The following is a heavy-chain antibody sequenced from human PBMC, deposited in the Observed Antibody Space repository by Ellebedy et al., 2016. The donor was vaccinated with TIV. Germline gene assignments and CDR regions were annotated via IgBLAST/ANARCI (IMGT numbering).Heavy chain of an antibody. CDR3: ARDHHNTGYSSSWYWFDP. V-gene: IGHV4-34*01. Sequence: MPGGSLRLSCDVHGESLTNDYWSWIRQSPGKGLEWIGEINHGGSTNYNPSLKSRLTLSIDTFKNQFSLKLSSVTAADTGTYYCARDHHNTGYSSSWYWFDPWGQGALVTVSS. D-gene: IGHD6-13*01. CDR2: INHGGST. CDR1: GESLTNDY. J-gene: IGHJ5*02.